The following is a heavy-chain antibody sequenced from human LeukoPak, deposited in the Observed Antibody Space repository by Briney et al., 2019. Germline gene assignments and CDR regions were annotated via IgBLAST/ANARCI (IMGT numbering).Heavy chain of an antibody. CDR1: GYTFTSYD. J-gene: IGHJ4*02. CDR2: MNPNRGNT. D-gene: IGHD2-15*01. CDR3: ARGLRVVIGGSPPWYYFDY. V-gene: IGHV1-8*01. Sequence: ASVKVSCKASGYTFTSYDINWVRQAAGQGLEWMGWMNPNRGNTGYAQKFQGRVTMTRNASMSTAYMELRSLRSEDTAVYYCARGLRVVIGGSPPWYYFDYWGQGSLVTVSS.